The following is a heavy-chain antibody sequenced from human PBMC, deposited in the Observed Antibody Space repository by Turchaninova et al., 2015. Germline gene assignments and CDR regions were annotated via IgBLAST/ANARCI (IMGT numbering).Heavy chain of an antibody. Sequence: EVQLVESGGGLVQPGGSLRLSCAVSGFPFSDYWMSWVRQAPGTGLVCVANIRQDGSQKDYVDSVKGRFTISRDNAKNSLYLQINSLRVEDTAVYYCARGYWNFDLWGRGTLVTASS. CDR3: ARGYWNFDL. CDR1: GFPFSDYW. CDR2: IRQDGSQK. V-gene: IGHV3-7*01. J-gene: IGHJ2*01.